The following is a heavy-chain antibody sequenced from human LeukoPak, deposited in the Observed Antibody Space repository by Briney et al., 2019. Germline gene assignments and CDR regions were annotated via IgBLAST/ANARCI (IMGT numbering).Heavy chain of an antibody. CDR3: ARQMVLWFGDHGTNIDY. CDR1: GGSISSSSYY. Sequence: SETLSLTCTVSGGSISSSSYYWGWIRQPPGKWLEWIGSIYYSGSTYYNPSLKSRVTISVDRSKNQFSLKLSSVTAADTAVYYCARQMVLWFGDHGTNIDYWGQGTLVTVSS. J-gene: IGHJ4*02. CDR2: IYYSGST. D-gene: IGHD3-10*01. V-gene: IGHV4-39*01.